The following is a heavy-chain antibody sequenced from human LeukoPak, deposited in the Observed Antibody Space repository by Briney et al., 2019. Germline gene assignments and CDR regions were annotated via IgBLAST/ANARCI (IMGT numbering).Heavy chain of an antibody. CDR3: ARDPDGYNSLDY. J-gene: IGHJ4*02. CDR1: GGSISSHY. D-gene: IGHD5-24*01. CDR2: IYYSGST. V-gene: IGHV4-59*11. Sequence: SETLSLTCTVSGGSISSHYWSWIRQPPGKGLEWIGYIYYSGSTNYNPSLKSRVTISVDTPKNQFSLKLSSVTAADTAVYYCARDPDGYNSLDYWGQGTLVTVSS.